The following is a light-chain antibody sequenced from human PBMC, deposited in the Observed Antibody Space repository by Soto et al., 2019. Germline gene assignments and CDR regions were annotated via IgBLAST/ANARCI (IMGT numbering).Light chain of an antibody. J-gene: IGLJ1*01. V-gene: IGLV1-44*01. Sequence: QSVLTQPPSASGTPGQRVTISCSGSSSNIGINTVNWYQQVPGTAPKLLIYTDNQRPSGVPDRFSGSKSGTSASLAISGLQSEDEADYYCAAWDDSVNGLYVFGTGTKVTVL. CDR1: SSNIGINT. CDR3: AAWDDSVNGLYV. CDR2: TDN.